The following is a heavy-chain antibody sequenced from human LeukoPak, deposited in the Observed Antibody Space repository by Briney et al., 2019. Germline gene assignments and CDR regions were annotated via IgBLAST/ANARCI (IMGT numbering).Heavy chain of an antibody. CDR1: GGSISSDDYY. V-gene: IGHV4-31*03. Sequence: SETLSLTCTVSGGSISSDDYYWSWIRQHPGKGLEWIGYIYYSGSTYYSPSLKSRVTISVDTSKNQFSLRLSSVTAADTAVYYCAREARDYYDSPSWFDPWGQGILVTVSS. J-gene: IGHJ5*02. CDR3: AREARDYYDSPSWFDP. D-gene: IGHD3-22*01. CDR2: IYYSGST.